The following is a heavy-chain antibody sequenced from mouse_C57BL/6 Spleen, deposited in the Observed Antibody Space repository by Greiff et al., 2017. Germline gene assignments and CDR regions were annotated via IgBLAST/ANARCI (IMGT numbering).Heavy chain of an antibody. CDR2: INPNYGTT. J-gene: IGHJ1*03. CDR3: ARSTSNYGYFDV. V-gene: IGHV1-39*01. D-gene: IGHD2-10*02. CDR1: GYSFTDYN. Sequence: EVKLMESGPELVKPGASVKISCKASGYSFTDYNMNWVKQSNGKSLEWIGVINPNYGTTSYNQKFKGKATLTVDQSSSTAYMQLNSLTSEDSAVYYCARSTSNYGYFDVWGTGTTVTVSS.